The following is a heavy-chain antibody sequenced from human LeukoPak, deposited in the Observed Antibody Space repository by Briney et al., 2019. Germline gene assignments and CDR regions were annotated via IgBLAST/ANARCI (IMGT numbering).Heavy chain of an antibody. V-gene: IGHV4-4*02. CDR1: GGSISSSNW. D-gene: IGHD3-22*01. CDR3: ARAYYYDSSGYDY. J-gene: IGHJ4*02. Sequence: SETLSLTCAVSGGSISSSNWWSWIRQPPGKGLEWIGEIYHSGSTNYNPSLKSRVTISVDKSKTQFSLKLSSVTAADTAVYYCARAYYYDSSGYDYWGQGTLVTVSS. CDR2: IYHSGST.